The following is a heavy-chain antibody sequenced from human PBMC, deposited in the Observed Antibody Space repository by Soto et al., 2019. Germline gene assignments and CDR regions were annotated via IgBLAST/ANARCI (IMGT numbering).Heavy chain of an antibody. CDR3: ARDPNWNVPYFDY. CDR2: IYYSGST. CDR1: GGSISSGGYY. J-gene: IGHJ4*02. V-gene: IGHV4-31*03. D-gene: IGHD1-20*01. Sequence: SETLSLTCTVSGGSISSGGYYWSWIRQHPGKGLEWIGYIYYSGSTYYNPSLKSRVTISVDTSKNQFSLKLSSVTAADTAVYYCARDPNWNVPYFDYWGQGTLVTVSS.